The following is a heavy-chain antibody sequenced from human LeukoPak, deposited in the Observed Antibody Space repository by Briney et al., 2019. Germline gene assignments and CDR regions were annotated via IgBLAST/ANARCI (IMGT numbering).Heavy chain of an antibody. V-gene: IGHV3-74*01. CDR3: AKDVGKWESLHFFDY. CDR1: GFTFSSYW. J-gene: IGHJ4*02. CDR2: INGDGSTT. D-gene: IGHD1-26*01. Sequence: PGGSLRLSCAASGFTFSSYWMHWVRQAPGKGLVWVSHINGDGSTTSYADSVKGRFTISRDNAKNTVYLQMNSLRGDDTAVYYCAKDVGKWESLHFFDYWGQGTLVTVSS.